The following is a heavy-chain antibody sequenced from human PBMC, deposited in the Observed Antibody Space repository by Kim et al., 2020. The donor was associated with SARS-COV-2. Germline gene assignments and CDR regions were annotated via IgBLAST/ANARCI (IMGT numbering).Heavy chain of an antibody. CDR3: ARLSLRAARRDLYYGMDV. CDR1: GYSFTSYW. Sequence: GESLKISCKGSGYSFTSYWISWVRQMPGKGLEWMGRIDPSDSYTNYSPSFQGHVTISADKSISTAYLQWSSLKASDTAMYYCARLSLRAARRDLYYGMDVWGQGTTVTVSS. V-gene: IGHV5-10-1*01. J-gene: IGHJ6*02. D-gene: IGHD6-6*01. CDR2: IDPSDSYT.